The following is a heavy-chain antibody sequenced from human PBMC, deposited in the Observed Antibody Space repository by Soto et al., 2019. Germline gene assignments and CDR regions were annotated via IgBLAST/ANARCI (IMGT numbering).Heavy chain of an antibody. D-gene: IGHD3-22*01. Sequence: GGSLRLSCAASGFTFSSYEMNWVRQAPGKGLEWVSYISSSGSTTYYADSVKGRFTISRDNAKNSLYLQMNSLRAEDTAVYYCARGQNYYDSSGYYYFDYWGQGTLVTVSS. V-gene: IGHV3-48*03. CDR1: GFTFSSYE. CDR2: ISSSGSTT. J-gene: IGHJ4*02. CDR3: ARGQNYYDSSGYYYFDY.